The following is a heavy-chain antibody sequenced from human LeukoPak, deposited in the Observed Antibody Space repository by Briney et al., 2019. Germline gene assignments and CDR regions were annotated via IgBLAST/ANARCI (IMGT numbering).Heavy chain of an antibody. CDR3: AKASWVSNADAVL. CDR1: GFDLGHYE. Sequence: GGSLRLSCAASGFDLGHYEVNWVRQAPGKGLEWIAHISVRAATIYYGDSVEGRFTISRDDAKNSLFLQMNSLRVEDTAIYYCAKASWVSNADAVLWGQGTLVTVSS. CDR2: ISVRAATI. D-gene: IGHD2-2*01. J-gene: IGHJ4*02. V-gene: IGHV3-48*03.